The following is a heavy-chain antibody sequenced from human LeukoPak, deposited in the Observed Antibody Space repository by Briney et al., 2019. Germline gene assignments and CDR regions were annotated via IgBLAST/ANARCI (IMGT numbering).Heavy chain of an antibody. CDR1: GFTFSSYG. V-gene: IGHV3-23*01. CDR2: ISGSGGST. D-gene: IGHD3-9*01. J-gene: IGHJ4*02. Sequence: GGSLRLSCTASGFTFSSYGMSWVRQAPGKGLDWVSAISGSGGSTYYADSVKGRFSISRDNAKNSLYLQMNSLRAEDTAVYYCARIDDILTGYLFDYWGQGTLVTVSS. CDR3: ARIDDILTGYLFDY.